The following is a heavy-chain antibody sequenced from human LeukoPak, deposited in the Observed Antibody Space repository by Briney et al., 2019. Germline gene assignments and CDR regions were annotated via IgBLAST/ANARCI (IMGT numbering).Heavy chain of an antibody. CDR2: INHSGST. Sequence: SETLSLTCAVYGGSFSGYYWSWIRQPPGKGLEWIGEINHSGSTNYNPSLKSRVTISVDTSKNQFSLKLSSVTAADTAVYYCARGGGTTSQPDYWGQGTLVTVSS. V-gene: IGHV4-34*01. D-gene: IGHD3-16*01. CDR1: GGSFSGYY. CDR3: ARGGGTTSQPDY. J-gene: IGHJ4*02.